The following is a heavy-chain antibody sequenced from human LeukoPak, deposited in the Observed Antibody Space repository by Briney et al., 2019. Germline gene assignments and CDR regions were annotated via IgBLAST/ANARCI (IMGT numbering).Heavy chain of an antibody. D-gene: IGHD6-13*01. CDR3: AKDQGYRPLYSSSWYDAFDI. CDR2: IYSGGST. J-gene: IGHJ3*02. Sequence: GGSLRLSCAASGFTVSSNYMSWVRQAPGKGLEWVSVIYSGGSTYYADSVKGRFTISRDNSKNTLYLQMNSLRAEDTAVYYCAKDQGYRPLYSSSWYDAFDIWGQGTMVTVSS. CDR1: GFTVSSNY. V-gene: IGHV3-66*01.